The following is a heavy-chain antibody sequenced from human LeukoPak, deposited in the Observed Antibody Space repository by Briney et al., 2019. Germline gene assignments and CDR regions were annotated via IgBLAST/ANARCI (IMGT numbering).Heavy chain of an antibody. CDR3: ARHTLTVVRKSPFDY. J-gene: IGHJ4*02. D-gene: IGHD2-21*01. CDR1: GGSFSGYY. V-gene: IGHV4-34*01. Sequence: SETLSLTCAVYGGSFSGYYWSWIRQPPGKGLEWIGEINHSGSTNYNPSLKSRVTISVDTSKNQFSLKLSSVTAADTAVYYCARHTLTVVRKSPFDYWGQGTLVTASS. CDR2: INHSGST.